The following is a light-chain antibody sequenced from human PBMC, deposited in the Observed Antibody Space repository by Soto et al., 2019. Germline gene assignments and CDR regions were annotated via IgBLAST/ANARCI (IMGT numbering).Light chain of an antibody. V-gene: IGKV1-5*03. CDR1: QSINNW. J-gene: IGKJ1*01. CDR3: QQYNHYST. Sequence: IQMTQSPSTLSASVGDSITITCRASQSINNWLAWYQQKPGKAPKLLIYKASGLESGVPSRFSGSGSGTEFTLTISSLQPDDFATYYCQQYNHYSTFGQGTKV. CDR2: KAS.